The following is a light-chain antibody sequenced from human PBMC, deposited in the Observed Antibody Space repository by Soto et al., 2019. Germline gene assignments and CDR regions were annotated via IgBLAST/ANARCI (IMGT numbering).Light chain of an antibody. Sequence: QSVLTQPASVSGYPGQSITISCTGTSSDVGGYNYVSWYQQHPGKAPKLMIYDVSNRPPGVSNRFSGSKSGNTASLTISGLQAEDEADYYCSSYTSSSTFFGTGTKVTVL. CDR2: DVS. CDR1: SSDVGGYNY. V-gene: IGLV2-14*01. J-gene: IGLJ1*01. CDR3: SSYTSSSTF.